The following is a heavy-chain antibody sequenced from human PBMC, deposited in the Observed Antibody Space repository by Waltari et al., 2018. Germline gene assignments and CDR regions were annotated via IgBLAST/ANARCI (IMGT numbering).Heavy chain of an antibody. CDR2: IHGSGRI. CDR3: ARDRGRGLYLDS. D-gene: IGHD5-12*01. Sequence: QVQLQESGPGLVQPSGTLSVTCAAPGDSISGSFWWSWVRQTPGKGLEWIGQIHGSGRINYNPSLESRVTVSRDTSNNQFSLKLTSATAADTAVYFCARDRGRGLYLDSWGQGILVTVSP. V-gene: IGHV4-4*02. CDR1: GDSISGSFW. J-gene: IGHJ4*02.